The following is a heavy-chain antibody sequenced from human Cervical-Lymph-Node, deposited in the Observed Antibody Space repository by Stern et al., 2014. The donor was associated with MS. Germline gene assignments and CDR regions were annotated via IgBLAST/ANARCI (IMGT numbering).Heavy chain of an antibody. Sequence: QVQLQQWGAGLLKPSETLSLTCAVYGGSFSGYYWSWIRQPPGKGLEWIGELNHSGSTNYTPSLKSRVTISVDTSKTQFSLNRSSVTAADTAVYYCARVTGRMASSKPYYFDYWGQGTLVTVSS. CDR3: ARVTGRMASSKPYYFDY. CDR2: LNHSGST. J-gene: IGHJ4*02. D-gene: IGHD3-9*01. V-gene: IGHV4-34*01. CDR1: GGSFSGYY.